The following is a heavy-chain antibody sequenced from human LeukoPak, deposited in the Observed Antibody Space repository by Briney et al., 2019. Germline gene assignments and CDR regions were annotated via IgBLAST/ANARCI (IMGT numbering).Heavy chain of an antibody. D-gene: IGHD5-24*01. CDR1: GGTFSSYT. J-gene: IGHJ3*02. Sequence: SVKVSCKASGGTFSSYTISWVRQAPGQGLEWMGRIIPILGIANYAQKFQGRVTITTDESTSTAYMELSSLRSEDTAVYYCAIFSVEMATIDAFDIWGQGTMVTVSS. CDR2: IIPILGIA. CDR3: AIFSVEMATIDAFDI. V-gene: IGHV1-69*02.